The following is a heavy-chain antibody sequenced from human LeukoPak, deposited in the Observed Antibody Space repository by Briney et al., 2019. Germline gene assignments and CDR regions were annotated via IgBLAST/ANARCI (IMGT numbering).Heavy chain of an antibody. CDR3: VRDPGYSSPRGDY. J-gene: IGHJ4*02. D-gene: IGHD5-18*01. V-gene: IGHV1-2*02. Sequence: ASVKVSCKASGYTFTDYFMHWVRQAPGQGLEWMGWINPNSGGTHYAQKFQGRVTMTRDTSISAAYMELSRLRSDDTAVYYCVRDPGYSSPRGDYWGQGTLVTVSS. CDR1: GYTFTDYF. CDR2: INPNSGGT.